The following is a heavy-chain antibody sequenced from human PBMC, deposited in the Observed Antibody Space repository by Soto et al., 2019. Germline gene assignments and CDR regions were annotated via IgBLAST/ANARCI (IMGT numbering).Heavy chain of an antibody. CDR2: DYYTGNS. CDR1: GGSVGTGDYA. CDR3: AGERYRFWRGPFDL. Sequence: QGQLQESGPGLVKPSQTLSLTCTVSGGSVGTGDYAWTWIRQAPGKDLEWLAYDYYTGNSYQNPSLKGRASMSVDTSKNQFSLELRSVTAADTAVYYCAGERYRFWRGPFDLWGRGTLVTVSS. D-gene: IGHD3-3*01. J-gene: IGHJ2*01. V-gene: IGHV4-30-4*01.